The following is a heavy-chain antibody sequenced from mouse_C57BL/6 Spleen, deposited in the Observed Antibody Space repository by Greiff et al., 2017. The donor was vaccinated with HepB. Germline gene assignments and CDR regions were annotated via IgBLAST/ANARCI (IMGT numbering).Heavy chain of an antibody. D-gene: IGHD1-1*01. Sequence: VKLQESGAELVKPGASVKLSCKASGYTFTSYWMHLVKQRPGRGLEWIGRIDPNSGGTKYNEKFKSKATLTVDKPSSTAYMQLSSLTSEDSAVYYCALYYGSSYGYFDVWGTGTTVTVSS. CDR1: GYTFTSYW. CDR3: ALYYGSSYGYFDV. CDR2: IDPNSGGT. J-gene: IGHJ1*03. V-gene: IGHV1-72*01.